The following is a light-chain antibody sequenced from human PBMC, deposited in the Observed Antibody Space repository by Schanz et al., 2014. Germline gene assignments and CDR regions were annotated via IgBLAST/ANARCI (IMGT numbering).Light chain of an antibody. CDR1: SSDVGGYNY. CDR3: CSYAGLSSWV. J-gene: IGLJ3*02. CDR2: DVS. V-gene: IGLV2-11*01. Sequence: QSVLTQPRSVSGSPGQSVTISCTGTSSDVGGYNYVSWYQQHPGKAPKLMIYDVSNRPSGVSNRFSGSKSGNTASLTISGLQAEDEADYYCCSYAGLSSWVFGGGTKLTVL.